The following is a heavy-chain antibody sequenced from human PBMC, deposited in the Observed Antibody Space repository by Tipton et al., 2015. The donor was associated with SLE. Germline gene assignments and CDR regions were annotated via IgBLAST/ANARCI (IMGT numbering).Heavy chain of an antibody. Sequence: QVQLVQSGAEEKKPGASVKVSCKASGYTFTSYDINWVRQATGQGLEWMGWINPNSGGTNYAQKFQGRVTMTRDTSITTAYMEMSRLRSDETAGYYCARDGGPGYYYCGMDVWRKGTTVTVSS. D-gene: IGHD1-1*01. CDR3: ARDGGPGYYYCGMDV. CDR1: GYTFTSYD. J-gene: IGHJ6*01. CDR2: INPNSGGT. V-gene: IGHV1-2*02.